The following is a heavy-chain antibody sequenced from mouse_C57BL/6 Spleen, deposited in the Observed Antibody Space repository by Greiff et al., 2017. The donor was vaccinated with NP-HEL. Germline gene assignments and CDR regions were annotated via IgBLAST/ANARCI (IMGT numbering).Heavy chain of an antibody. CDR2: IDPSDSYT. CDR1: GYTFTSYW. Sequence: QVQLQQPGAELVKPGASVKLSCKASGYTFTSYWMQWVKQRPGQGLEWIGEIDPSDSYTNYNQKFKGKATLTVDTSSSTAYMQLSSLTSEDSAVYYCASGRLRDWYFDVWGTGTTVTVSS. D-gene: IGHD2-4*01. CDR3: ASGRLRDWYFDV. J-gene: IGHJ1*03. V-gene: IGHV1-50*01.